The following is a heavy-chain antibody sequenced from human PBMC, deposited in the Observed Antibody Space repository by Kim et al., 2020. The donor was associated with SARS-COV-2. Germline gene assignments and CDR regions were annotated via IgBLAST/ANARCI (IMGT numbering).Heavy chain of an antibody. CDR3: TAWTGNSNY. Sequence: GGSLRLSCAASGFSFSNSWMNWVRQAPGKGLEWVANISTDGSHIRYVDSVKGRITISRDDAKNSLYLQKDRLRVEDTAMYYCTAWTGNSNY. D-gene: IGHD1-7*01. CDR2: ISTDGSHI. CDR1: GFSFSNSW. J-gene: IGHJ6*01. V-gene: IGHV3-7*03.